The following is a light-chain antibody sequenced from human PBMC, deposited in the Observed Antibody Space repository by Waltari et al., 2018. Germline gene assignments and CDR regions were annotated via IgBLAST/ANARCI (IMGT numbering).Light chain of an antibody. CDR2: KVN. Sequence: QSALTQPASVSGSPGQSITISCTGTSSAVGFYDFVSWFQQHPGKAPKVMISKVNNRPSGVSNRFSGSKSANTASLTISGLQAEDEADYYCSSYTRRSYWVFGGGTQLTVL. J-gene: IGLJ3*02. V-gene: IGLV2-14*01. CDR3: SSYTRRSYWV. CDR1: SSAVGFYDF.